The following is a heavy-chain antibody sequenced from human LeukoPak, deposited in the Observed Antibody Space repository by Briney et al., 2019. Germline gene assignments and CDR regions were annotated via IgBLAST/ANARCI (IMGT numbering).Heavy chain of an antibody. D-gene: IGHD3-10*01. CDR2: ISNSGGRL. J-gene: IGHJ3*02. CDR1: GFSFISYA. CDR3: AKDLTGSGSYYGAFDI. V-gene: IGHV3-23*01. Sequence: GGSLRLSCAASGFSFISYAMRWVRQAPGRGLEWVSGISNSGGRLYFADSVKGRFTISRDNSKNTLYLQMNSLRAEDTAVYYCAKDLTGSGSYYGAFDIWGQGTMVSVSS.